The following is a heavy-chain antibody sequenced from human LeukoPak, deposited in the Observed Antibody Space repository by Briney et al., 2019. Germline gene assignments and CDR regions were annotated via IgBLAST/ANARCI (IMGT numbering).Heavy chain of an antibody. CDR3: ARSSTYYYGSGTYYNGYYYYGMDV. CDR1: GGSISTYYW. CDR2: IDWDDDK. J-gene: IGHJ6*02. D-gene: IGHD3-10*01. Sequence: TLSLTCTVSGGSISTYYWSWIRQPPGKALEWLALIDWDDDKYYSTSLKTRLTISKDTSKNQVVLTMTNMDPVDTATYYCARSSTYYYGSGTYYNGYYYYGMDVWGQGTTVTVSS. V-gene: IGHV2-70*01.